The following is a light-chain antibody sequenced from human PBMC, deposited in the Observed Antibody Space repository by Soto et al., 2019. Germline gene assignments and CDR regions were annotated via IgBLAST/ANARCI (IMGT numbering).Light chain of an antibody. CDR2: DVS. J-gene: IGLJ1*01. CDR3: SSYRSSSTSYV. CDR1: SSDVGGSNY. V-gene: IGLV2-14*01. Sequence: QPVLTQPASVSGSPGQSITISCTGTSSDVGGSNYVSWYQQHPGTAPKLMIYDVSNRPSGISNRFSGSKSGNTASLTISGLQAEDEADYYCSSYRSSSTSYVFGTGTKVTVL.